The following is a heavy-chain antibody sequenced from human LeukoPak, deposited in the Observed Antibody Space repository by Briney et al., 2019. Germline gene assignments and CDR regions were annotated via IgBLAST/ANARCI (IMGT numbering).Heavy chain of an antibody. CDR1: GGTFSSYA. J-gene: IGHJ5*02. D-gene: IGHD6-13*01. CDR3: ANAAGTIAGFDP. V-gene: IGHV1-69*13. Sequence: SVKVSCKASGGTFSSYAISWVRQAPRQGLEWMGGIIPIFGTANYAQKFQGRVTITADESTSTAYMELSSLRSEDTAVYYCANAAGTIAGFDPWGQGTLVTVSS. CDR2: IIPIFGTA.